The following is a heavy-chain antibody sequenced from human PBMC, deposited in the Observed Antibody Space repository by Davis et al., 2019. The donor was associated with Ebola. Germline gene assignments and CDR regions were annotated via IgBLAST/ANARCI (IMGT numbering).Heavy chain of an antibody. J-gene: IGHJ6*02. V-gene: IGHV3-7*01. CDR3: ARAWWEDCSSTSCYKYYYGMDV. D-gene: IGHD2-2*02. CDR1: GFTFSSYW. Sequence: PGGSLRLSCAASGFTFSSYWMSWVRQAPGKGLERVANIKQDGSEKYYVDSVKGRFTISRDNAKNSLYLQMNSLRAEDTAVYYCARAWWEDCSSTSCYKYYYGMDVWGQGTTVTVSS. CDR2: IKQDGSEK.